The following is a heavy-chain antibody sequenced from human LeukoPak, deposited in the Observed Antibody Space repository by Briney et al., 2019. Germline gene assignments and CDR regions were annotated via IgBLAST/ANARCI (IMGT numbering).Heavy chain of an antibody. V-gene: IGHV3-33*08. CDR3: ARGWELLYWYGMDV. J-gene: IGHJ6*02. D-gene: IGHD1-26*01. Sequence: GGSLRLSCAASGFTFSSYAMHWVRQAPGKGLEWVAVIWYDGSNKYYADSVRGRFTISRDNSKNTLYLQMNSLRAEDTAVYYCARGWELLYWYGMDVWGQGTTVTVSS. CDR2: IWYDGSNK. CDR1: GFTFSSYA.